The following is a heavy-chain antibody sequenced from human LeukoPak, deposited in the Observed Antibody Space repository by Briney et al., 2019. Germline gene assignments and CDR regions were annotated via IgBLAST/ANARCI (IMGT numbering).Heavy chain of an antibody. CDR2: INPNSGDT. Sequence: ASVKVSCKASGYTFTGYHMHWVRQAPGQGPEWMGWINPNSGDTNYAQKFQGRVTMTRDTSISTAYMDLSRLRSDDTAVYYCVTNSGGYSGYYYYWGQGTLVTVSS. CDR1: GYTFTGYH. D-gene: IGHD3-22*01. CDR3: VTNSGGYSGYYYY. V-gene: IGHV1-2*02. J-gene: IGHJ4*02.